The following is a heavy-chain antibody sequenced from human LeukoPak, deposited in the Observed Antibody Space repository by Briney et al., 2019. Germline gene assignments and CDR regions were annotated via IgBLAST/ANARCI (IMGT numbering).Heavy chain of an antibody. CDR3: AHRPPQSRDSSGYYRHWFDP. Sequence: ESGPTLVNPTQTLTLTCTFSGFSLSTSGVGVGWIRQPPGKALEWLALIYWNDDKRYSPSLKSRLTITKDTSKNQVVLTMTNIDPVDTATYDCAHRPPQSRDSSGYYRHWFDPWGQGTLVTVSS. CDR1: GFSLSTSGVG. J-gene: IGHJ5*02. D-gene: IGHD3-22*01. V-gene: IGHV2-5*01. CDR2: IYWNDDK.